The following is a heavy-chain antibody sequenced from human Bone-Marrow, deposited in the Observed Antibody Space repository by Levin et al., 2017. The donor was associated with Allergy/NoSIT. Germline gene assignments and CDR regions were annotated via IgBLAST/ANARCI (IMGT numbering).Heavy chain of an antibody. CDR2: IWYDGSNK. D-gene: IGHD2-15*01. Sequence: GGSLRLSCAASGFTFSSYVMHWVRQAPGKGLEWVAVIWYDGSNKYYADSVKGRFTISRDNSKNTLYLQMNSLRAEDTAVYYCAGAGGGRRCSGGSCFVSPYGMDVWGQGTTVTVSS. V-gene: IGHV3-33*01. CDR3: AGAGGGRRCSGGSCFVSPYGMDV. CDR1: GFTFSSYV. J-gene: IGHJ6*02.